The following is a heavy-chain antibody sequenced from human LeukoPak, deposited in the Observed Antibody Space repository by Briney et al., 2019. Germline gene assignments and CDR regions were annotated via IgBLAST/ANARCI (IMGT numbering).Heavy chain of an antibody. CDR3: ARFGGGLFDY. V-gene: IGHV1-18*01. J-gene: IGHJ4*02. D-gene: IGHD4-23*01. CDR2: ISDYNGNT. Sequence: GAAVKVSCKASGYTSTRYGISWVRQAPGQGLERMGWISDYNGNTNYAQKLQGRVTMTTETSTSTAYMELRSLRSDDTAVYYCARFGGGLFDYWGQGTLVTVSS. CDR1: GYTSTRYG.